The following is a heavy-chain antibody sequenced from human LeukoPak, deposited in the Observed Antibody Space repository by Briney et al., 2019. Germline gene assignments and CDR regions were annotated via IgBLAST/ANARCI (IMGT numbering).Heavy chain of an antibody. CDR2: IYTSGST. V-gene: IGHV4-4*09. Sequence: SETLSLTCTVSGGSISSYYWSWIRQPPRKGLEWIGYIYTSGSTNYNPSLESRVTISVDTSKNQFSLKLSSVTAADTAVYYCARMGYEGFGYDFWSGHYDAFDIWGQGTMVTVSS. D-gene: IGHD3-3*01. CDR3: ARMGYEGFGYDFWSGHYDAFDI. J-gene: IGHJ3*02. CDR1: GGSISSYY.